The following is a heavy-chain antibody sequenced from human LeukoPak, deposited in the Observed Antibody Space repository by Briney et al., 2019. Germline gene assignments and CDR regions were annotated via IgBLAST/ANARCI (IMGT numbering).Heavy chain of an antibody. D-gene: IGHD1-26*01. CDR2: LRGSGGST. V-gene: IGHV3-23*01. CDR3: AKGPKRWDLLCYFDN. CDR1: GRTVRGNT. Sequence: GGLRRFSLTACGRTVRGNTMGWVGRGPGKGLEWVSALRGSGGSTYYADSVKGRFTISRDNSKNTLYLQMNSLRAEDTAVYYCAKGPKRWDLLCYFDNWGQGTLVTVSS. J-gene: IGHJ4*02.